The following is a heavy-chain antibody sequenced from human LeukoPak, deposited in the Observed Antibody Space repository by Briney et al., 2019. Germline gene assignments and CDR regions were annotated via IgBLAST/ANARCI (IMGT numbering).Heavy chain of an antibody. V-gene: IGHV3-7*01. CDR1: GLTFSRDW. Sequence: GSLRLSCEASGLTFSRDWMGWVRQAPGKGLEWVANIRQDGGETYYGDSVKGRFIISRDNAKNSLFLQMNRLRAEDTAVYYCATYSSLNTREFQYWGQGTLVIVSP. CDR3: ATYSSLNTREFQY. CDR2: IRQDGGET. D-gene: IGHD3-22*01. J-gene: IGHJ1*01.